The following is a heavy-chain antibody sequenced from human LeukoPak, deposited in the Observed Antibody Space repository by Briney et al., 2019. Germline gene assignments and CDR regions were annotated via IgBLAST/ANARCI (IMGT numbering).Heavy chain of an antibody. CDR1: GFTFSSYG. CDR3: AKDPTVDYGGSFDY. J-gene: IGHJ4*02. CDR2: ISYDGSNK. Sequence: GGSLRLSCAASGFTFSSYGMHWVRQAPGKGLEWVAVISYDGSNKYYADSVKGRFTISRDNSKNTLYLQMNSLRAEDTAVYYCAKDPTVDYGGSFDYWGQETLVTVSS. V-gene: IGHV3-30*18. D-gene: IGHD3-16*01.